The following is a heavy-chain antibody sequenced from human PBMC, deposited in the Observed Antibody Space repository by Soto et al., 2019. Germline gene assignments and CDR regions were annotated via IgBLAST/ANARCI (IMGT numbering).Heavy chain of an antibody. Sequence: SVKVSCKASGGTFSSYAISWVRQAPGQGLEWMGGIIPIFGTANYAQKFQGRVTITADKSTSTAYMELSSLRSEDTAVYYCARGDSSGYYILYYYYGMDVWGQGTTVTVSS. CDR2: IIPIFGTA. V-gene: IGHV1-69*06. CDR3: ARGDSSGYYILYYYYGMDV. CDR1: GGTFSSYA. J-gene: IGHJ6*02. D-gene: IGHD3-22*01.